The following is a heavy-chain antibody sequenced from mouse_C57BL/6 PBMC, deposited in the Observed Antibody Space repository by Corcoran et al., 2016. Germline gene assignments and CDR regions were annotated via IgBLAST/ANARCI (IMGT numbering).Heavy chain of an antibody. Sequence: EVQLQQSGPELVKPGASVKISCKASGYTFTDYYMNWVKQSHGKSLEWIGDINPNNGGTSYNQKFKGKATLTVDKSSSTAYMERRSLTSEDSAVYYCARSSDYDVGWYVDVWGTGTTVTVSS. CDR3: ARSSDYDVGWYVDV. J-gene: IGHJ1*03. CDR1: GYTFTDYY. CDR2: INPNNGGT. V-gene: IGHV1-26*01. D-gene: IGHD2-4*01.